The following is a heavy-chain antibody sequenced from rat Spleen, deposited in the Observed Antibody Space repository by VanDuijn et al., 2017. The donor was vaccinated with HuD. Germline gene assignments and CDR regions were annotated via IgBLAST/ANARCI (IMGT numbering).Heavy chain of an antibody. CDR1: GFTFSDYD. CDR3: ARPNYPGFNYFDY. V-gene: IGHV5-25*01. CDR2: ISPSGGTT. J-gene: IGHJ2*01. Sequence: EVQLVESGGGLVQPGRSLTLSCAASGFTFSDYDMAWVRQAPTKGLEWVASISPSGGTTYYRDSVKGRFTVSRDNAKSTLYLQMDSLRSEDTATYYCARPNYPGFNYFDYWGQGVMVTVSS. D-gene: IGHD1-4*01.